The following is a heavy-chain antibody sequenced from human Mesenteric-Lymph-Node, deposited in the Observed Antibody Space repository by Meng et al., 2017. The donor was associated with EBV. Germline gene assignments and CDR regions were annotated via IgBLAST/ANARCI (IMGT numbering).Heavy chain of an antibody. Sequence: QGALQESGQGLVKPSGTLSLTCAVPGVSISSNNWWSWVRQPPGKGLEWIGEIYHSGSTNSNPSLKGRVTISVDKSKNQFSLKMSSVTAADTAVYYCATLHYDGSGYYFGSWFDPWGQGTLVTVSS. V-gene: IGHV4-4*02. J-gene: IGHJ5*02. D-gene: IGHD3-22*01. CDR1: GVSISSNNW. CDR2: IYHSGST. CDR3: ATLHYDGSGYYFGSWFDP.